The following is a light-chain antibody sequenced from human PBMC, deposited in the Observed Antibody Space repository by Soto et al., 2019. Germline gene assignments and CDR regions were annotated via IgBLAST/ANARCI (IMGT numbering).Light chain of an antibody. Sequence: EIVLTQSPGTLSLSPGERATLSCRASQSVASSCLAWYQQKPGRAPRLLFYSASSRATGIPDRFSGSGSGTDFAPTISSLEPEDVAVYYCQQRSNWPPWTFGQGTKVDIK. CDR3: QQRSNWPPWT. V-gene: IGKV3D-20*02. J-gene: IGKJ1*01. CDR2: SAS. CDR1: QSVASSC.